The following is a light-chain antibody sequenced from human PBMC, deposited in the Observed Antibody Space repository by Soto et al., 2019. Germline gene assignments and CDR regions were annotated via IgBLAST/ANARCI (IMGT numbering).Light chain of an antibody. CDR1: QSVSSSY. Sequence: IMLTQSPGTLSLSPGERATLSCRSSQSVSSSYLAWYQQKPGQAPRPLIYGASSRATGIPDRFSGSGSGTDFTLTISRLEPEDFAVYYCQQYGSSPSFGGGTRLEIK. CDR2: GAS. J-gene: IGKJ5*01. V-gene: IGKV3-20*01. CDR3: QQYGSSPS.